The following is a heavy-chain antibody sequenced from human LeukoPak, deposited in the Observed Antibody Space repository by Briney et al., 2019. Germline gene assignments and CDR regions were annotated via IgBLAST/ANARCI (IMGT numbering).Heavy chain of an antibody. Sequence: GSLRLSCAASGFTFSGYSMNWVRQAPGKGLELVSSISSSSSYIYYADSVKGRFTISRDNSKNTLHLQMGSLRAEDRAVYYCAKEGGSGSYYVLGSDYWGQGTQVTVSS. D-gene: IGHD1-26*01. CDR2: ISSSSSYI. J-gene: IGHJ4*02. CDR1: GFTFSGYS. CDR3: AKEGGSGSYYVLGSDY. V-gene: IGHV3-21*01.